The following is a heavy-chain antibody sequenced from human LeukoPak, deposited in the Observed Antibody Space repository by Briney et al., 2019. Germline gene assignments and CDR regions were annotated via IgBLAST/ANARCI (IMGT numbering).Heavy chain of an antibody. V-gene: IGHV4-34*01. D-gene: IGHD2-15*01. CDR1: GGSFSGYY. Sequence: SNTLSLTCAVYGGSFSGYYWSWIRQPPGKGLEWIGEINHSGSTNYNPFLKSRVTISVDPSKNQFSLKLSSVTAADTAVYSCARGAEHKLTPYYFDSWGKGTLVTVSS. J-gene: IGHJ4*02. CDR2: INHSGST. CDR3: ARGAEHKLTPYYFDS.